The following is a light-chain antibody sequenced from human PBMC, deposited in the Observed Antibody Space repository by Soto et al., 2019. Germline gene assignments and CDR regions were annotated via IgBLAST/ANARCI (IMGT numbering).Light chain of an antibody. V-gene: IGKV1-27*01. J-gene: IGKJ4*01. Sequence: DIQMTQSPSSLSASVGDRVTITYRASQGIGNYLAWYQQRPGKVPKLLIYAASTLQSGVPSRFSGSGSGPDFTLTISSLQPEDVATYYCQKYDHAPLTFGGGTKVDIK. CDR2: AAS. CDR3: QKYDHAPLT. CDR1: QGIGNY.